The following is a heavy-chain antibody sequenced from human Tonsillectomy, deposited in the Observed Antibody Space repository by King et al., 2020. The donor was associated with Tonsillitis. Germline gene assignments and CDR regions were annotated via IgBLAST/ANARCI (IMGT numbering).Heavy chain of an antibody. D-gene: IGHD6-13*01. CDR3: ARIGIAAAGTPLDC. CDR1: GGSISSYY. V-gene: IGHV4-59*01. J-gene: IGHJ4*02. Sequence: QLQESGPGLVKPSETLSLTCTVSGGSISSYYWSWIRQPPGKGLEWIGYIYYSGSTNYNPSLKSRVTISVDTSKNQFSLKLSSVTAADTAVYYCARIGIAAAGTPLDCWGQGTLVTVSS. CDR2: IYYSGST.